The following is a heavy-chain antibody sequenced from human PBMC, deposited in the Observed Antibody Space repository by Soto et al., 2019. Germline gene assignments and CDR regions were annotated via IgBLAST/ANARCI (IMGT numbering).Heavy chain of an antibody. CDR2: IYYSGST. V-gene: IGHV4-39*02. J-gene: IGHJ6*02. CDR3: ARSAISTFGVVITHYGMDV. CDR1: GGSISSSSYY. Sequence: QLQLQESGPGLVKPSETLSLTCTVSGGSISSSSYYWGWIRQPPGKGLEWIGSIYYSGSTYYNPSLKMRVPISVDTSKNPSSLKRSSAGAADTAVYYCARSAISTFGVVITHYGMDVWGQGTTVTVSS. D-gene: IGHD3-3*01.